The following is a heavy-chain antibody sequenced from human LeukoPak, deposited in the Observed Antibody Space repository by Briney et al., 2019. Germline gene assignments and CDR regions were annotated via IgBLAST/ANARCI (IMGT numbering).Heavy chain of an antibody. CDR1: GFTFSSYW. CDR2: INSDGSST. D-gene: IGHD5-12*01. J-gene: IGHJ4*02. Sequence: GGSLRLSCAASGFTFSSYWMHWVRQAPGKGLMWVSRINSDGSSTSYADSVKGRFTISRDNARNTLYLQMNSLRAEDTAVFYCARVGQAGYVGYPLDYRGQGTLVTVSS. V-gene: IGHV3-74*01. CDR3: ARVGQAGYVGYPLDY.